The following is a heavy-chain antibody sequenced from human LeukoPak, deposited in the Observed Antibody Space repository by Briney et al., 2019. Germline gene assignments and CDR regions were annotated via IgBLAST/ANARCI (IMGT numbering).Heavy chain of an antibody. V-gene: IGHV3-23*01. CDR2: ISGSGGTT. CDR3: AKGGCSSTSCYDY. CDR1: GFTFSSYW. Sequence: GGSLRLSCVASGFTFSSYWMHWVRQAPGKGLEWVSAISGSGGTTYYADSVKGRFTISRDNSRNTLYLQMNSLRAEDTAVYYCAKGGCSSTSCYDYWGQGTLVTVSS. D-gene: IGHD2-2*01. J-gene: IGHJ4*02.